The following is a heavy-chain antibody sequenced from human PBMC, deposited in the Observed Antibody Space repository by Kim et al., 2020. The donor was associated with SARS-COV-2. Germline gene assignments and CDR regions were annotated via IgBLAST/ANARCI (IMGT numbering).Heavy chain of an antibody. CDR1: GGSFSGYY. J-gene: IGHJ6*02. Sequence: SETLSLTCAVYGGSFSGYYWSWIRQPPGKGLEWIGEINHSGSTNYNPSLKSRVTISVDTSKNQFSLKLSSVTAADTAVYYCARGFTVYYYYGMDVWGQGT. D-gene: IGHD4-17*01. CDR2: INHSGST. V-gene: IGHV4-34*01. CDR3: ARGFTVYYYYGMDV.